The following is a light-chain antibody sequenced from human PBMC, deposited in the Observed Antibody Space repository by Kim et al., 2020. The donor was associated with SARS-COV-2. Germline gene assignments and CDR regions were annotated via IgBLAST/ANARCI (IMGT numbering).Light chain of an antibody. CDR1: PSVSSN. Sequence: PGERATRSCTASPSVSSNLAWYQQKPGQAPRLLIYGASTRATGIPARFSGSGSGTEFTLTISSLQSEDFAVYYCQQYNNWPPITFGQGTRLEIK. V-gene: IGKV3-15*01. CDR2: GAS. J-gene: IGKJ5*01. CDR3: QQYNNWPPIT.